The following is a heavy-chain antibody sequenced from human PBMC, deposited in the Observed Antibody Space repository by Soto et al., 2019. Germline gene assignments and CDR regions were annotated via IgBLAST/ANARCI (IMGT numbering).Heavy chain of an antibody. D-gene: IGHD3-10*01. V-gene: IGHV1-58*02. Sequence: QMQLVQSGPEVKKPGTSVKVSCKASGFTFTSSAMQWVRQARGQRLEWIGWIVVGSGNTNYAQKFQERVTITRDMSTSTADMERSSRGSEDTAVYYWAGGGGSGTGDYWGQGTLVTVSS. J-gene: IGHJ4*02. CDR1: GFTFTSSA. CDR3: AGGGGSGTGDY. CDR2: IVVGSGNT.